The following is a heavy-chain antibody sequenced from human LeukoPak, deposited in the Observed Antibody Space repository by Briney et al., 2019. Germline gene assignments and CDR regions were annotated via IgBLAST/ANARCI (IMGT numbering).Heavy chain of an antibody. V-gene: IGHV3-64D*06. CDR1: GFPFSNFA. CDR3: VKVLRYSGYD. Sequence: PGGSLRTSCLAPGFPFSNFAMAWVPPAPGKGLEFVSAISSNGGSTYYADSVKGRFTISRDNSKNTLYLQMSSLRAEGTAVYYCVKVLRYSGYDWGQGTLVTVSS. J-gene: IGHJ4*02. D-gene: IGHD5-12*01. CDR2: ISSNGGST.